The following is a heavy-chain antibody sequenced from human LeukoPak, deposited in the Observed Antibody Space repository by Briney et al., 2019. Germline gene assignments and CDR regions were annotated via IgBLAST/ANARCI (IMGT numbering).Heavy chain of an antibody. D-gene: IGHD3-10*01. CDR1: GFPFSTYA. Sequence: PGGSLRLSCAASGFPFSTYAMSWGRQAPGKGLEWVSAISGSDGSTYYADSVKGRFTISKDKSKNTLYLQMNSLRAEDTAIYYCALYGSGSFHDYWGQGTLVTVSS. CDR2: ISGSDGST. V-gene: IGHV3-23*01. J-gene: IGHJ4*02. CDR3: ALYGSGSFHDY.